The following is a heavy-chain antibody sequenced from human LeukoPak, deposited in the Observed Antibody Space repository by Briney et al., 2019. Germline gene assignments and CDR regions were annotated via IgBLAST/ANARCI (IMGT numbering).Heavy chain of an antibody. CDR2: INPNSGGT. CDR3: ARDHTVTYTFDP. V-gene: IGHV1-2*02. J-gene: IGHJ5*02. Sequence: ASVKVSCKASGYTFTGYYMHWVRQAPGQGLEWMGWINPNSGGTNYAQKFQGRVTMTRGTSISTAYMELSRLRSDDTAVYYCARDHTVTYTFDPWGQGTLVTVSS. CDR1: GYTFTGYY. D-gene: IGHD4-17*01.